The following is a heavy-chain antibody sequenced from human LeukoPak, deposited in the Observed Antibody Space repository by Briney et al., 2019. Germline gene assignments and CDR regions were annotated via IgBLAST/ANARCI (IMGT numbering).Heavy chain of an antibody. CDR3: ATEVGSNYFDP. Sequence: ASVKVSCKASGYTFTDQYIHWVRQAPGQGLEWMGWINLSSGSTMYAQTFLGRITMTRDTSICTGYMDLSSLTSDDTAVYYCATEVGSNYFDPWGQGTLVTVSS. V-gene: IGHV1-2*02. J-gene: IGHJ5*02. CDR2: INLSSGST. CDR1: GYTFTDQY. D-gene: IGHD1-26*01.